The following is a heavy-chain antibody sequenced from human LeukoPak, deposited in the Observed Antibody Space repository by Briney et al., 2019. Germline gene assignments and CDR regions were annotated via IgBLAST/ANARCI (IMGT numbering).Heavy chain of an antibody. V-gene: IGHV3-30*01. CDR1: GFTFSSYP. CDR3: ARGQLLLEGYFYYLDV. J-gene: IGHJ6*03. Sequence: GGSLRLSCAASGFTFSSYPMHWVRQAPGKGLEWVAFVSDDGNKKFHADFVKGRFTTYRDNSKNTLYLQMNSLRGEDTAVYYCARGQLLLEGYFYYLDVWGKATTVTVS. CDR2: VSDDGNKK. D-gene: IGHD2-2*01.